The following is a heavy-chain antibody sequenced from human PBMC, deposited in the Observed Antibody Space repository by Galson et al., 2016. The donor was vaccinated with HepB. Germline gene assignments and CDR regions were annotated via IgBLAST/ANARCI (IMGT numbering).Heavy chain of an antibody. Sequence: ETLSLTCSVSGASISSGSYYWAWIRQPPGKGLEWIGSFYSSGSTYYNPSLYSRVTISVDSSKNQFSLKLTSVTAADTAVFYCARNARVYCSGTSCSSYYYYAMDVWGQGTTVTVSS. D-gene: IGHD2-2*01. V-gene: IGHV4-39*01. CDR3: ARNARVYCSGTSCSSYYYYAMDV. CDR1: GASISSGSYY. CDR2: FYSSGST. J-gene: IGHJ6*02.